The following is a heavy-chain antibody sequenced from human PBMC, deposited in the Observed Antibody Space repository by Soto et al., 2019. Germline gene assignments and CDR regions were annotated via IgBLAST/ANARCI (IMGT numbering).Heavy chain of an antibody. V-gene: IGHV5-51*01. CDR2: IYPGDSDT. D-gene: IGHD1-1*01. Sequence: PGESLKISCQCSGYSFTPFWIGWVRQMPGKGLEWMGFIYPGDSDTRYSPSFQDQVTISADKSISTAYLQWSSLKASDTAMYYCASRKKTSDAFDIWGQGTMVTVSS. CDR1: GYSFTPFW. J-gene: IGHJ3*02. CDR3: ASRKKTSDAFDI.